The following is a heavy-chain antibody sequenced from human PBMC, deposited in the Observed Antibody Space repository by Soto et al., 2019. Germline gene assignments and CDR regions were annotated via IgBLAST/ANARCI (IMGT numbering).Heavy chain of an antibody. CDR2: IYYSGST. CDR1: GGSISSYY. J-gene: IGHJ4*02. V-gene: IGHV4-59*12. D-gene: IGHD4-17*01. CDR3: ARGGGDYLFTMAY. Sequence: PSETLSLTCTVSGGSISSYYWSWIRQPPGKGLEWIGYIYYSGSTYYNPSLKSRVTISVDTSKNQFSLKLSSVTAADTAVYYCARGGGDYLFTMAYWGQGTLVTVSS.